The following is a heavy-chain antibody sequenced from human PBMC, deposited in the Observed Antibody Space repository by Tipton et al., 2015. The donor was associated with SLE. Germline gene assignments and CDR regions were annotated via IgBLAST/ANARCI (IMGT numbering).Heavy chain of an antibody. J-gene: IGHJ4*02. CDR3: ARDGRFFFDY. V-gene: IGHV3-9*01. CDR2: INWNSGSI. CDR1: GFTFDDYA. D-gene: IGHD1-26*01. Sequence: RSLRLSCAASGFTFDDYAMHWVRQAPGKGLEWVSGINWNSGSIVYADSVKGRFTISRDNAKTSLYLQMTSLRAEDTAVYYCARDGRFFFDYWGQGALVTVSS.